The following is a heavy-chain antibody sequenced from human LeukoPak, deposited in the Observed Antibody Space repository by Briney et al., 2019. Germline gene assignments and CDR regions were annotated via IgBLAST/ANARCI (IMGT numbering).Heavy chain of an antibody. D-gene: IGHD3-10*01. Sequence: GGSLGLSCAASGFTFSSYKMNWVRQAPGKGLEWVSYISSSGSTIYYADSVKGRFTSSRDNVKNSLYLQMNSLRAEDTAVYYCVRQYYYGSGSYLWAPDYWGQGTLVTVSS. CDR1: GFTFSSYK. V-gene: IGHV3-48*03. CDR3: VRQYYYGSGSYLWAPDY. CDR2: ISSSGSTI. J-gene: IGHJ4*02.